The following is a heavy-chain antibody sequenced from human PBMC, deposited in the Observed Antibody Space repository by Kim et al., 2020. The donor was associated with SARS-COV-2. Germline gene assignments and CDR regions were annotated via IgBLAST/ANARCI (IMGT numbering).Heavy chain of an antibody. CDR1: GGSISSSSYY. J-gene: IGHJ4*02. V-gene: IGHV4-39*01. CDR3: ASFTMIVVGYFDY. Sequence: SETLSLTCTVSGGSISSSSYYWGWIRQPPGKGLEWIGSIYYSGSTYYNPSLKSRVTISVDTSKNQFSLKLSSVTAADTAVYYCASFTMIVVGYFDYWGQGTLVTVSS. D-gene: IGHD3-22*01. CDR2: IYYSGST.